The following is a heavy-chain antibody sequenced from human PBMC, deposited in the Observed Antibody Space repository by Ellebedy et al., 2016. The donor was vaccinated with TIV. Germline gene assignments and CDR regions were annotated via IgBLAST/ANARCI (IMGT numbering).Heavy chain of an antibody. CDR1: GFIFSDYW. J-gene: IGHJ2*01. CDR3: AGRHFDL. V-gene: IGHV3-7*01. Sequence: GGSLRLXXAAPGFIFSDYWMHWVRQAPGKGLEWVANIKEDGGEKYYVDSVKGRFTISRDNTKNSLYLQMNSLRAEDTAVYFCAGRHFDLWGRGTLVTVSS. CDR2: IKEDGGEK.